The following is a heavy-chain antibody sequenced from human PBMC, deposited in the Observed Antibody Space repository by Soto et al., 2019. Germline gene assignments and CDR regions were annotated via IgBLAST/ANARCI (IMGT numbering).Heavy chain of an antibody. V-gene: IGHV1-45*02. D-gene: IGHD1-26*01. CDR1: GNTFSYRY. J-gene: IGHJ4*02. Sequence: QMQLVQSGAEVTKTGSSVTVSCQALGNTFSYRYLHWVRQAPGQALKGMGWIAPFSGDVHYAQKFQERVTLTRDRSINTAYMRMSSLRSEDTAIYFCASGGAGSGPFTWELPDHWGQGTLVTVSS. CDR2: IAPFSGDV. CDR3: ASGGAGSGPFTWELPDH.